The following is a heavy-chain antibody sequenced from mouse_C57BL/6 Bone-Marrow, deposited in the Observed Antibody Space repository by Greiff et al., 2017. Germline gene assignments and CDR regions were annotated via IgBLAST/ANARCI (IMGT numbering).Heavy chain of an antibody. CDR1: GYAFTNYL. D-gene: IGHD1-1*01. CDR2: INPGSGGT. V-gene: IGHV1-54*01. J-gene: IGHJ4*01. CDR3: AGGYYGSSSYYYAIDY. Sequence: QVQLKQSGAELVRPGTSVKVSCKASGYAFTNYLIAWVKQRPGQGLAWIGVINPGSGGTNYTEKFKGKATLTADKSSSTAYMPLSRLTSEDSAVYFCAGGYYGSSSYYYAIDYWGQGTSVTVSS.